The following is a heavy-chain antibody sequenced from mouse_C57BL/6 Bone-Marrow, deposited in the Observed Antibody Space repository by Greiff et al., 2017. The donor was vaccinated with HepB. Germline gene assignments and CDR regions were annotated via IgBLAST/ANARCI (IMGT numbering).Heavy chain of an antibody. CDR2: ISGGGGNT. Sequence: EVKLVESGGGLVKPGGSLKLSCAASGFTFSSYTMSWVRQTPEKRLEWVATISGGGGNTYYPDSVKGRFTISRDNAENTLYLQVSSLRSEDTALYYCARRGVVASHWYFDVWGTGTTVTVSS. J-gene: IGHJ1*03. CDR3: ARRGVVASHWYFDV. V-gene: IGHV5-9*01. CDR1: GFTFSSYT. D-gene: IGHD1-1*01.